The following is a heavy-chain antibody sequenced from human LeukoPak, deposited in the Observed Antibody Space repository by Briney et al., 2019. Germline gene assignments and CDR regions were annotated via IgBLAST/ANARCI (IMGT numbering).Heavy chain of an antibody. CDR1: GGSFSGYY. CDR3: ARHRNTYHYGSGSYFWFDP. D-gene: IGHD3-10*01. CDR2: INHSGST. Sequence: SETLSLTCAVYGGSFSGYYWSWIRQPPGKGLEWIGEINHSGSTNYNPSLKSRVTISVDTSKNQFSLKLSSVTAADTAVYYCARHRNTYHYGSGSYFWFDPWGQGTLVTVSS. V-gene: IGHV4-34*01. J-gene: IGHJ5*02.